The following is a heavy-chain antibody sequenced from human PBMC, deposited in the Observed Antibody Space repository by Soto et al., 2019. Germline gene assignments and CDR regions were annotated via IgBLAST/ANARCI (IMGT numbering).Heavy chain of an antibody. V-gene: IGHV4-31*03. CDR2: IYYSGST. Sequence: SETLSLTCTVSGGSISSGGYYWSWIRQHPGKGLEWIGYIYYSGSTYYNPSLKSRVTISVDTSKNQFSLKLSSVTAADTAVYYCARGVPDSSSSGLDYWGQGTLVTVSS. D-gene: IGHD6-6*01. CDR1: GGSISSGGYY. J-gene: IGHJ4*02. CDR3: ARGVPDSSSSGLDY.